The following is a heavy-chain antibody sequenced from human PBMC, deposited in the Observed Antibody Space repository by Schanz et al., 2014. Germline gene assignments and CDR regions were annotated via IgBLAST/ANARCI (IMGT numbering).Heavy chain of an antibody. CDR2: ISGTGGST. Sequence: QVQLGEEGGGRVKPGGSLRHSCAASGFIFNDYYMNWIRQAPGKGLEWVSGISGTGGSTYHADSVKGRFTISRDNSKNTLYLQINSLRTEDTAVFYCAKGLGTRSNNFDYWGQGTLVTVSS. V-gene: IGHV3-11*04. CDR3: AKGLGTRSNNFDY. J-gene: IGHJ4*02. D-gene: IGHD6-13*01. CDR1: GFIFNDYY.